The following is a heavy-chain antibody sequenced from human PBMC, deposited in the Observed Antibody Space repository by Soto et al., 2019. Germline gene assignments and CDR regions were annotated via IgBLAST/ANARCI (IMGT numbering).Heavy chain of an antibody. D-gene: IGHD6-19*01. CDR3: ARGLSGWYLFDS. CDR2: IYEMETT. Sequence: WTWMRQRPGKGLEWIGYIYEMETTNYNPPLESRVTISVDTSKNQVYLEVTSVTAADTAVYYCARGLSGWYLFDSWGQGTLVTVSS. J-gene: IGHJ5*01. V-gene: IGHV4-31*02.